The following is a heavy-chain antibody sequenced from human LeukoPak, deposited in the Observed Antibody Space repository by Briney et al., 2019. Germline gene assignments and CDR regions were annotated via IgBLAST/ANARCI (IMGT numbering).Heavy chain of an antibody. CDR1: GYTFTGYY. J-gene: IGHJ4*02. Sequence: ASVKVSCKASGYTFTGYYMHWVRQAPGQGLEWMGWINTNSGGTNYAQKFQGRVTMTRDTSISTAYMELSRLRSDDTAVYYCARDRYYYDSSGYHDYWGQGTLVTVSS. V-gene: IGHV1-2*02. CDR3: ARDRYYYDSSGYHDY. CDR2: INTNSGGT. D-gene: IGHD3-22*01.